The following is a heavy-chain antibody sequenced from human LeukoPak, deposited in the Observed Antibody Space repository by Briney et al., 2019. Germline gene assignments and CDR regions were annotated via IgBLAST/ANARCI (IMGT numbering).Heavy chain of an antibody. V-gene: IGHV3-7*05. CDR3: ARGSSAAYDY. Sequence: GGSLRLSCTASGFTFSAYWMNWVRQAPGKGLEWVANIKRDGSEKYYVDSVKGRFTISRDNAKNSLYLQMNSLRAEDTAVYYRARGSSAAYDYWGQGTLVTVSS. J-gene: IGHJ4*02. CDR2: IKRDGSEK. CDR1: GFTFSAYW. D-gene: IGHD1-26*01.